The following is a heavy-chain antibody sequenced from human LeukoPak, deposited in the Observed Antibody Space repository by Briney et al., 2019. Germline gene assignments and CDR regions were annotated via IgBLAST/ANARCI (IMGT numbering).Heavy chain of an antibody. CDR3: ARGLLGYCSGGSCYGDY. CDR2: ISYDGSNK. V-gene: IGHV3-30-3*01. D-gene: IGHD2-15*01. Sequence: GRSLRLSYAASGFTFSSYAMHWVRQAPGKGLEWVAVISYDGSNKYYADSVKGRFTISRDNSKNTLYLQMNSLRAEDTAVYYCARGLLGYCSGGSCYGDYWGQGTLVTVSS. CDR1: GFTFSSYA. J-gene: IGHJ4*02.